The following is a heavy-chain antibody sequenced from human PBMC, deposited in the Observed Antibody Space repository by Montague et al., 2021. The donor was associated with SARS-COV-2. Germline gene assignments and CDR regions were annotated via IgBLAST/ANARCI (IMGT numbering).Heavy chain of an antibody. CDR1: GFTFSNYD. V-gene: IGHV3-48*03. Sequence: SLRLSCAASGFTFSNYDMNWVRQAPGKGPEWISYISTSAYTTSYAGSVKGRFPISRDNGKNSLYLQMNSLRVEDTAVCYCTRDYRSIVGDGLDIWGQGTKVTVSS. CDR3: TRDYRSIVGDGLDI. J-gene: IGHJ3*02. CDR2: ISTSAYTT. D-gene: IGHD3-16*02.